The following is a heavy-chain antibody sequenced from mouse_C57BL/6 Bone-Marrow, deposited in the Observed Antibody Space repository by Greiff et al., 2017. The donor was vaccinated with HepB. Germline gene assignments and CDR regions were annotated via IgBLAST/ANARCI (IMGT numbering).Heavy chain of an antibody. V-gene: IGHV14-4*01. CDR2: IDPENGDT. Sequence: EVQLQHSGAELVRPGASVKLSCTASGFNIKDDYMHWVKQRPEQGLEWIGWIDPENGDTEYASKFQGKATITADTSSNTAYLQLSSLTSEDTAVYYCTPITTVEAWGQGTLVTVSA. J-gene: IGHJ3*01. CDR3: TPITTVEA. D-gene: IGHD1-1*01. CDR1: GFNIKDDY.